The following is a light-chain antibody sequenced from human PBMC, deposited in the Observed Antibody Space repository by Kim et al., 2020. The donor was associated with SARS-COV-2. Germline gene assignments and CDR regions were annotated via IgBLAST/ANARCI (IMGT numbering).Light chain of an antibody. J-gene: IGLJ3*02. CDR1: SGHSNYA. CDR2: LNSDGSH. CDR3: QTWGAGMV. V-gene: IGLV4-69*01. Sequence: QPVLTQSPSASASLGASVRLTCTLSSGHSNYAIAWHQQQPEKGPRYLMKLNSDGSHTKGDGIPHRFSGSSSGAERFLTISSLQSEDEADYYCQTWGAGMVFGGGTQLTVL.